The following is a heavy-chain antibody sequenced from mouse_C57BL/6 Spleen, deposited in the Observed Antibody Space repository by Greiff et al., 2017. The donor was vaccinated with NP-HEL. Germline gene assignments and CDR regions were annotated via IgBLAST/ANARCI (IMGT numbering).Heavy chain of an antibody. Sequence: QVQLQQSGPELVKPGASVKISCKASGYAFSSSWMNWVKQRPGKGLEWIGRIYPGDGDTNYNGKFKGKATLTADKSSSTAYMQLSSLTSEDSAVYFCARADGFDYWGQGTTLTVSS. CDR3: ARADGFDY. CDR1: GYAFSSSW. CDR2: IYPGDGDT. J-gene: IGHJ2*01. V-gene: IGHV1-82*01.